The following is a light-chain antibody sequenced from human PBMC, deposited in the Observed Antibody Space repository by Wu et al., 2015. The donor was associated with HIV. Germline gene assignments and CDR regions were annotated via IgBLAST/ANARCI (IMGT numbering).Light chain of an antibody. V-gene: IGKV3-11*01. CDR1: QSVSNY. Sequence: EIVLTQSPATLSLSPGERATLSCRASQSVSNYLAWYQQKPDQAPRLLIYDASNRATGIPARFGGSGSGTDFTLTISSLEPEDFAVYYCQQRSNSFTFGPGTKVDIK. J-gene: IGKJ3*01. CDR3: QQRSNSFT. CDR2: DAS.